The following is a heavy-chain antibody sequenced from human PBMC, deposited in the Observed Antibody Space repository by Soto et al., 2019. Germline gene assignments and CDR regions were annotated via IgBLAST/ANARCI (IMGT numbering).Heavy chain of an antibody. J-gene: IGHJ5*02. CDR1: GGSIISNY. D-gene: IGHD3-16*01. V-gene: IGHV4-59*12. CDR3: ARDRDGGGWSDP. Sequence: QVQLQESGPGLVKPSETLSLTCTVSGGSIISNYWSWIRQPPGKGLEWIGYIYYSGSTNYNPSLKSRVPLSVDTCKNQFSLKLTSVTAADPAVYYCARDRDGGGWSDPWGQGTQVTVSS. CDR2: IYYSGST.